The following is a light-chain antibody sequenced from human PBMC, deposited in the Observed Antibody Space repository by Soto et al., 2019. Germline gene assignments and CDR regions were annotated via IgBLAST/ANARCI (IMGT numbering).Light chain of an antibody. CDR1: QSGSYTD. V-gene: IGKV3-20*01. Sequence: EIVLTQSPATLSSSPGERVTLSCRASQSGSYTDLAWYQQKPGQAPRLLRYGASNSATGIPDRFSGSGSGTDFTLTITRLEPEDFALYFFQQYGNSLTFGGGNRVEI. CDR3: QQYGNSLT. J-gene: IGKJ4*01. CDR2: GAS.